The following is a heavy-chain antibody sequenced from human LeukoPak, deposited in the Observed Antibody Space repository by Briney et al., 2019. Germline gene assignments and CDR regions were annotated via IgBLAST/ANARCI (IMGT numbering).Heavy chain of an antibody. CDR3: ARGVNYDFWSGYSSYYFDY. CDR2: IYSGGST. CDR1: GGSFSGYY. D-gene: IGHD3-3*01. J-gene: IGHJ4*02. Sequence: PSETLSLTCAVYGGSFSGYYWSWVRQAPGKGLEWVSVIYSGGSTYYADSVKGRFTISRDNSKNTLYLQMNSLRAEDTAVYYCARGVNYDFWSGYSSYYFDYWGQGTLVTVSS. V-gene: IGHV3-53*01.